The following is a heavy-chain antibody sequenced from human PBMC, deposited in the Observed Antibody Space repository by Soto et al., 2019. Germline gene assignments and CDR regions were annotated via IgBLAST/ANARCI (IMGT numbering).Heavy chain of an antibody. CDR1: GGSISSSKS. CDR3: ARERPDGSRLDP. CDR2: IYYSGST. D-gene: IGHD6-13*01. J-gene: IGHJ5*02. Sequence: SETLSLTCAVSGGSISSSKSWSWVSQPPGKGLEWIGYIYYSGSTYYNPSLKSRVTISVDTSKNQFSPKLSSVTAADTAVYYCARERPDGSRLDPWGQGTLVTVSS. V-gene: IGHV4-4*02.